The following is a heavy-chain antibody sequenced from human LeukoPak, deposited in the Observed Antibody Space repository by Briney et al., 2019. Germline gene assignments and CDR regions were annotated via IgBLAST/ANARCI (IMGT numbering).Heavy chain of an antibody. D-gene: IGHD3-3*01. J-gene: IGHJ5*02. CDR3: ARGGISHYDFWSAPYTTPFDP. V-gene: IGHV1-2*04. Sequence: ASVKVSGKASGYTFTGYYMHWVRQAPGQGLEWMGWIKPNSGGTNYAQKFQGWVTMTRDTSISTAYMELSRLRSDDTAVYYCARGGISHYDFWSAPYTTPFDPWGQGTLVTVSS. CDR2: IKPNSGGT. CDR1: GYTFTGYY.